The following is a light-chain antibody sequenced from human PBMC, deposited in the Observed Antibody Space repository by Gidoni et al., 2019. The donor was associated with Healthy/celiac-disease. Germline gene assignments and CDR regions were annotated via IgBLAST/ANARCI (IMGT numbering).Light chain of an antibody. J-gene: IGKJ4*01. Sequence: EVVMTPSPATLSVSPGERATLSCRASQSVSSNLAWYQQKPGQAPRLLIYVASTRATGIPARFSGSGSGTEFTLTISSLQSEDFAVYYCQQYNNWPCTFGGGTKVEIK. V-gene: IGKV3-15*01. CDR3: QQYNNWPCT. CDR2: VAS. CDR1: QSVSSN.